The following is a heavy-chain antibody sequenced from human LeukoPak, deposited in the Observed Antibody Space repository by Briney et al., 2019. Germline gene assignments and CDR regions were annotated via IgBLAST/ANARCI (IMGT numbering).Heavy chain of an antibody. CDR1: GGTFSSYA. CDR2: IIPIFGTA. D-gene: IGHD2-2*01. CDR3: ARERYCSSTSCYRAYYFDY. Sequence: SVKVSCKASGGTFSSYAISWVRQAPGQGLEWMGGIIPIFGTANYAQKFQGRVTITADESTSTAYMELSSLRSGDTAVYYCARERYCSSTSCYRAYYFDYWGQGTLVTVSS. V-gene: IGHV1-69*13. J-gene: IGHJ4*02.